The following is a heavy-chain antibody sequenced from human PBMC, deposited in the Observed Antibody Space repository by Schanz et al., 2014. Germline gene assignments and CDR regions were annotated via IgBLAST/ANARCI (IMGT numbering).Heavy chain of an antibody. CDR1: GGSFSGYW. Sequence: QVQLQQWGAGLLKPSETLSLTCAFSGGSFSGYWWTWVRQSPGKGLEWIGEVNHGGYTNYNPSLKSRVTVSGDRSKKQFSLRLSSGTAADTAAYYCATWSGTRLFHNWGQGTLVTVSS. D-gene: IGHD1-7*01. V-gene: IGHV4-34*01. J-gene: IGHJ4*02. CDR3: ATWSGTRLFHN. CDR2: VNHGGYT.